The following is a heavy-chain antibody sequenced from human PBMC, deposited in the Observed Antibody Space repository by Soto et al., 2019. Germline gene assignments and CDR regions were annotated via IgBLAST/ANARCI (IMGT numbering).Heavy chain of an antibody. CDR2: IWYDGSNK. Sequence: LRLCCAASGFSFGSHGMHWVRQAPGKGLEWVAVIWYDGSNKYYGESVEGRFTISRDNSKNTLYLQMNSLRAEDTAVYYCARWGNNKKLDYWGQGTQVTVSS. J-gene: IGHJ4*02. CDR1: GFSFGSHG. V-gene: IGHV3-33*01. CDR3: ARWGNNKKLDY. D-gene: IGHD3-16*01.